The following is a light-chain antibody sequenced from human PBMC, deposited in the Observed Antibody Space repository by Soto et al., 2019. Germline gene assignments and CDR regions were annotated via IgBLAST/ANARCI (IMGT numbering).Light chain of an antibody. CDR2: DGS. Sequence: DIQMTQSPSTLSASVGDRVTITCRASQNINSWLAWYQQKPGKAPNLLIHDGSSLESGVPSRFSGSGSGTEFTRTISSLQPDDFATYYCQQYDSYPYTVGQGTKLEIK. CDR3: QQYDSYPYT. CDR1: QNINSW. V-gene: IGKV1-5*01. J-gene: IGKJ2*01.